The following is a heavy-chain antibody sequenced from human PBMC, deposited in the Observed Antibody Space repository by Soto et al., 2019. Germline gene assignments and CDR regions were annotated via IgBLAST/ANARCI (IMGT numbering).Heavy chain of an antibody. Sequence: QVHLVQSGAEVKKPGASVKVSCKGSGYAFTTYGITWVRQAPGQGLEWMGWISAHNGNTNYAQKHQGRVTVTSDTSTSTAYMELRRLRSDDKAVYYCARGRYVDYWGQRALVTVSS. J-gene: IGHJ4*02. CDR3: ARGRYVDY. CDR1: GYAFTTYG. CDR2: ISAHNGNT. V-gene: IGHV1-18*01. D-gene: IGHD1-1*01.